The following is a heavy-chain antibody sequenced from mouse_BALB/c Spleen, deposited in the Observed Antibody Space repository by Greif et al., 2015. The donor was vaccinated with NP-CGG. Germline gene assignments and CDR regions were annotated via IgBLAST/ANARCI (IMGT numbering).Heavy chain of an antibody. D-gene: IGHD2-1*01. Sequence: EVKLLESGPGPVKPSQSLSLTCTVTGYSITSDYAWNWIRQLPGNKLEWMGYISYSGSTSYNPSLKSRISITRDTSKNQFFLQLNSVTTEDTATYYCARFYGNYRYFDVWGAGTTVTVSS. CDR3: ARFYGNYRYFDV. CDR1: GYSITSDYA. J-gene: IGHJ1*01. V-gene: IGHV3-2*02. CDR2: ISYSGST.